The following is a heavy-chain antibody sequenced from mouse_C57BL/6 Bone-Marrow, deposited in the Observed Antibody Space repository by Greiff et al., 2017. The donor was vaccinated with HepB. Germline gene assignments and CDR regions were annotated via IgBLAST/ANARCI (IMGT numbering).Heavy chain of an antibody. V-gene: IGHV5-17*01. CDR1: GFTFSDYG. D-gene: IGHD2-4*01. CDR3: ARTITTYYYAMDY. Sequence: EVMLVESGGGLVKPGGSLKLSCAASGFTFSDYGMHWVRQAPEKGLEWVAYISSGSSTIYYADTVKGRFTISRDNAKNTLVLQMTSLRSEDTAMYYCARTITTYYYAMDYWGQGTSVTVSS. J-gene: IGHJ4*01. CDR2: ISSGSSTI.